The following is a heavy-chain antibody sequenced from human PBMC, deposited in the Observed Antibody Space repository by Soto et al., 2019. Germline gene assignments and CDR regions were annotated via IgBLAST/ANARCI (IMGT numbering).Heavy chain of an antibody. V-gene: IGHV4-4*02. CDR1: GGSISSSNW. CDR3: ARGDVEGSYVDYGYYYYGMDV. J-gene: IGHJ6*02. D-gene: IGHD4-17*01. Sequence: QVQLQVSGPGLVKPSGTLSLTCAVSGGSISSSNWWSWVRQPPGKGLEWIGEIYHSGSTNYNPSLKRRVTISVDKSKNRFSLKLSSVTAADTAVYYCARGDVEGSYVDYGYYYYGMDVWGQGTTVTVSS. CDR2: IYHSGST.